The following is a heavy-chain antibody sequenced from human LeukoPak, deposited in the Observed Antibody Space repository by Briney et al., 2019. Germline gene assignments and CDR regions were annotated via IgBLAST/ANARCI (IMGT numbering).Heavy chain of an antibody. D-gene: IGHD2-21*02. CDR1: GFTFGDFA. CDR2: IYSGGST. V-gene: IGHV3-66*01. J-gene: IGHJ3*02. Sequence: GGSLRLSCRPSGFTFGDFAMNWVRQAPGKGLEWVSVIYSGGSTYYADSVKGRFTISRDNSKNTLYLQMNSLRAEDTAVYYCARGVEAYCGGDCYSSGIWGQGTMVTVSS. CDR3: ARGVEAYCGGDCYSSGI.